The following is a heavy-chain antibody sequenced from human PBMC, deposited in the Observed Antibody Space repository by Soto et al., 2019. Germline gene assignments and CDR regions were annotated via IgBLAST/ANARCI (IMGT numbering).Heavy chain of an antibody. CDR2: IGTAGDT. D-gene: IGHD5-12*01. CDR3: ARAQYSGYDSALGY. J-gene: IGHJ4*02. CDR1: GFTFSSYD. Sequence: EVQLVESGGGLVQPGGSLRLSCAASGFTFSSYDMHWVRQATGKGLEWVSAIGTAGDTYYPGSVKGRFTISRENAKNSXXXXXXXXXXXDTAVYYCARAQYSGYDSALGYWGQGTLVTVSS. V-gene: IGHV3-13*01.